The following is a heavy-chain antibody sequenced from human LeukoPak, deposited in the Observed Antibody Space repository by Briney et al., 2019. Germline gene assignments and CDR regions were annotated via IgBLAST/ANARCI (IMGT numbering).Heavy chain of an antibody. J-gene: IGHJ3*02. D-gene: IGHD2-2*01. CDR3: ARGPGAFDI. CDR2: INSDGSST. V-gene: IGHV3-74*01. Sequence: GGSLRLSCVASGFMFSSYWMNWVRQAPGKGLVWVSRINSDGSSTSYADSVKGRFTISRDNAKNTPFLQMNSLRAEDMAVYYCARGPGAFDIWGQGTMVTVSS. CDR1: GFMFSSYW.